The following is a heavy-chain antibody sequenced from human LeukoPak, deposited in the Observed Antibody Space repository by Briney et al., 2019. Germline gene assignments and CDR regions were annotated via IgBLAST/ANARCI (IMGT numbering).Heavy chain of an antibody. CDR3: TKASDSAWRDDFDY. CDR1: GFSFGTYA. D-gene: IGHD6-19*01. J-gene: IGHJ4*02. CDR2: ISGNSYST. V-gene: IGHV3-23*01. Sequence: GGSLRLSCAASGFSFGTYAMSWVRQAPGKGLEWVSAISGNSYSTYYADSVKGRFTISRDNSKNTLSLQMSSLRAEDTAFYYCTKASDSAWRDDFDYWGQGTLVTVSS.